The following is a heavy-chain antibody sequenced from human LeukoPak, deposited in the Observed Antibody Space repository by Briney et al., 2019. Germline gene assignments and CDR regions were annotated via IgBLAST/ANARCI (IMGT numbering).Heavy chain of an antibody. J-gene: IGHJ4*02. CDR3: ARGIAVAGTPRFDY. CDR2: INHSGST. D-gene: IGHD6-19*01. Sequence: SETLSLTCAVYGGSFSGYYWSWIRQPPGKGLEWIGEINHSGSTNCNPSLKSRVTISVDTSKNQFSLKLSPVTAADTAVYYCARGIAVAGTPRFDYWGQGTLVTASS. CDR1: GGSFSGYY. V-gene: IGHV4-34*01.